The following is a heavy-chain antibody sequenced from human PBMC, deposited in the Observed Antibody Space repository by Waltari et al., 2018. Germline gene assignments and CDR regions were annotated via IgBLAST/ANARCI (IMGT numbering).Heavy chain of an antibody. CDR2: IFHTGST. CDR1: GGSITNSIYY. Sequence: QLQLQESGPGLVKPSETLSLTCIVSGGSITNSIYYWAWVRQPPGKGLEWIGAIFHTGSTYHTPSLKSRVSISVDTSNNHFSLKLTSVTAADAAVYYCVGHCFALVGSCNWFDPWGQGTLVTVSS. D-gene: IGHD2-21*01. J-gene: IGHJ5*02. V-gene: IGHV4-39*01. CDR3: VGHCFALVGSCNWFDP.